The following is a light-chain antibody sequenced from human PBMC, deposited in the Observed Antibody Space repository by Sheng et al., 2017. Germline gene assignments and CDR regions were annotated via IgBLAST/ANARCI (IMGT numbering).Light chain of an antibody. CDR3: QQYDNLPLLT. CDR1: QDISNY. Sequence: DIQMTQSPSSLSASVGDRVTITCQASQDISNYLNWYQQKPGKAPKLLIYDASNLETGVPSRFSGSGSGTDFTFTISSLQPEDIATYYCQQYDNLPLLTSVGGT. CDR2: DAS. V-gene: IGKV1-33*01. J-gene: IGKJ4*01.